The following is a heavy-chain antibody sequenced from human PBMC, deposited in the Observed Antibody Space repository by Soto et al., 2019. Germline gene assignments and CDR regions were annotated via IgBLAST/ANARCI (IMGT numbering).Heavy chain of an antibody. CDR1: GGSISSSSYY. J-gene: IGHJ4*02. CDR3: ARVVGSSGDYFDY. Sequence: SETLSLTCTVSGGSISSSSYYWGWIRQPPGKGLEWIGSIYYSGSTYYNPSLKSRVTISVDTSKNQFSLKLSSVTAADTAVYYCARVVGSSGDYFDYWGQGTQVTVSS. V-gene: IGHV4-39*01. D-gene: IGHD3-10*01. CDR2: IYYSGST.